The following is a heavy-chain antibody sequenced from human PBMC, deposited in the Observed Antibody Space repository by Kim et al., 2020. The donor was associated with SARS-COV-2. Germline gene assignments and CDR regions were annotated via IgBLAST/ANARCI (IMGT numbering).Heavy chain of an antibody. D-gene: IGHD3-3*01. CDR2: IYYSGST. J-gene: IGHJ5*02. Sequence: SETLSLTCTVSGGSISSSSYYWGWIRQPPGKGLEWIGSIYYSGSTYYNPSLKSRVTISVDTSKNQFSLKLSSVTAADTAVYYCARPQDFVGWFDPSGQGTLVTVSS. V-gene: IGHV4-39*01. CDR1: GGSISSSSYY. CDR3: ARPQDFVGWFDP.